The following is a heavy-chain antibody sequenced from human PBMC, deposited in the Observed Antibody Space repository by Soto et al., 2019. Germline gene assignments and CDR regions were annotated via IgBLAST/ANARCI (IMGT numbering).Heavy chain of an antibody. CDR1: EFTFSSHL. J-gene: IGHJ4*02. CDR3: ARDEAFSAPYYLDY. V-gene: IGHV3-30*03. CDR2: ISNDEDYK. D-gene: IGHD1-26*01. Sequence: VQLVESGGGVVQPGRSLRLSCVASEFTFSSHLMHWVRQAPGKGLEWVAFISNDEDYKNYADSVKGRFTISRDNSKDTVYLEIHSLRPEDTALYHCARDEAFSAPYYLDYWGQGTLVIVS.